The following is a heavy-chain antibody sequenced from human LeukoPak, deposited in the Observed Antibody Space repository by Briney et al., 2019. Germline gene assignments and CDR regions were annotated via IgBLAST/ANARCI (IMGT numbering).Heavy chain of an antibody. J-gene: IGHJ6*03. D-gene: IGHD3-10*01. V-gene: IGHV4-4*07. CDR1: LGSISSYY. CDR3: ARATYGGYYYYCIDV. CDR2: IYTSGST. Sequence: KPSETLSHTCVHSLGSISSYYWSWIRQPARKGLEWSGRIYTSGSTNYNPSLMSRVTMSVDTSKNQFSLKLSSVTAADTAVYYCARATYGGYYYYCIDVWGKGTTVTVS.